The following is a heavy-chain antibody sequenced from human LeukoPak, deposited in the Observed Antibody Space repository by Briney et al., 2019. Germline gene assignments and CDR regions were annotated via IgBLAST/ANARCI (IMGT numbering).Heavy chain of an antibody. V-gene: IGHV1-69*01. Sequence: SVKVSCKASGGTFSSYAISWVRQDPGQGLEWMGGIIPIFGTANYAQKFQGRVTITADESTSTAYMELSSLRSEDTAVYYCARGGSSWESFDYWGQGTLVTVSS. CDR2: IIPIFGTA. CDR1: GGTFSSYA. J-gene: IGHJ4*02. D-gene: IGHD6-13*01. CDR3: ARGGSSWESFDY.